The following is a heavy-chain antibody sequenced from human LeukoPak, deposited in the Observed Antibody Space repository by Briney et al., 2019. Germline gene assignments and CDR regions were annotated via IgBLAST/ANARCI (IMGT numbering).Heavy chain of an antibody. D-gene: IGHD3-16*01. CDR2: IKHDGSEK. V-gene: IGHV3-7*01. CDR3: ARVGVGRGEYYFDY. Sequence: GGYLRLSCAASGFTFRSYWMSWVRQAPGKGLEWVANIKHDGSEKYYVDSVKGRFTISRDNAKNSLYLQMDSLRAEDTAVYYCARVGVGRGEYYFDYWGQGTLVTFSS. J-gene: IGHJ4*02. CDR1: GFTFRSYW.